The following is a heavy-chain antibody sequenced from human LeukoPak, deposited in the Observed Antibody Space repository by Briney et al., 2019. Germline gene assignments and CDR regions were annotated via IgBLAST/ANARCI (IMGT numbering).Heavy chain of an antibody. Sequence: SETLSLTCAVYGGSFSGYYWSWIRQPPGKGLEWIGEINHSGSTNYNPSLKSRVTISVDTSKNQFSLKLSSVTAADTAVYYCARAGGSYWFDYWGQGTLVTVSS. CDR1: GGSFSGYY. D-gene: IGHD1-26*01. CDR2: INHSGST. CDR3: ARAGGSYWFDY. V-gene: IGHV4-34*01. J-gene: IGHJ4*02.